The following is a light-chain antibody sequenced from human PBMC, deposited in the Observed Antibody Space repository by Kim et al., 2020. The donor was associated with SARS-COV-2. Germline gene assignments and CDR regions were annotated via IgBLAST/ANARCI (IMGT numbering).Light chain of an antibody. CDR3: AAWDDSLNGWV. CDR2: SNN. J-gene: IGLJ3*02. CDR1: SSNIGSNT. Sequence: GQRVTISCSGSSSNIGSNTVNWYQQLPGTAPKLLIYSNNQRPSGVPDRFSGSKSGTSDSLAISGLQSEDEADYYCAAWDDSLNGWVFGGGTQLTVL. V-gene: IGLV1-44*01.